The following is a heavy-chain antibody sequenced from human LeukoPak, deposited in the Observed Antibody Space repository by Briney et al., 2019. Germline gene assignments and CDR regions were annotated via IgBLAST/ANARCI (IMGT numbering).Heavy chain of an antibody. Sequence: PWETLSLTCTVSGGSISSSIYYWAWVRQPPGKGLEWIGSIYYSGSTYYNPSLKSRITISVDTSKNQFSLKLSSVTAADTAVYYCVKDGVDAFDIWGQGTMVTVSS. CDR3: VKDGVDAFDI. V-gene: IGHV4-39*07. CDR1: GGSISSSIYY. J-gene: IGHJ3*02. CDR2: IYYSGST. D-gene: IGHD4-17*01.